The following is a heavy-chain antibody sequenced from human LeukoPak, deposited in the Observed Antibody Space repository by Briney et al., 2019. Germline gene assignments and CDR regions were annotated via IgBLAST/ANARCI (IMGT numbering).Heavy chain of an antibody. CDR2: ISYDGSNK. J-gene: IGHJ5*02. CDR3: ANSYDFWSGPPGT. CDR1: GFTFSSYA. V-gene: IGHV3-30-3*01. Sequence: GGPLRLSCAASGFTFSSYAMHWVRQAPGKGLEWVAVISYDGSNKYYADSVKGRFTISRDNSKNTLYLQMNSLRAEDTAVYYCANSYDFWSGPPGTWGQGTLVTVSS. D-gene: IGHD3-3*01.